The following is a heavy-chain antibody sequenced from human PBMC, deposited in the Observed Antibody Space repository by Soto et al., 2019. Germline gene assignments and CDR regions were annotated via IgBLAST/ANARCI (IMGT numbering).Heavy chain of an antibody. J-gene: IGHJ6*02. CDR1: GGSISSGGYY. V-gene: IGHV4-31*03. CDR2: IYYSGST. Sequence: PSETLSLTCTVSGGSISSGGYYWSWIRQHPGKGLEWIGYIYYSGSTYYNPSLKSRVTISVDTSKKQSSLKLSSVTAAATAVYHCARVCGGDCHNGMDVRGQGPTVTVSS. D-gene: IGHD2-21*02. CDR3: ARVCGGDCHNGMDV.